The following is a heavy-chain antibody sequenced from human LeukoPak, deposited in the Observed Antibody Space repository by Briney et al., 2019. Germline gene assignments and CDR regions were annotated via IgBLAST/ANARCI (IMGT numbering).Heavy chain of an antibody. D-gene: IGHD3-9*01. CDR2: IYTSGST. V-gene: IGHV4-61*02. CDR1: GGSISSGSYY. CDR3: ATSGGYYDILTGYYTSYFDY. Sequence: SETLSLTCTFSGGSISSGSYYWSWIRQPAGKGLEWIGRIYTSGSTNYNPSLKSRVTISVDTSKNQFSLKLSSVTAADTAVYYCATSGGYYDILTGYYTSYFDYWGQGTLVTVSS. J-gene: IGHJ4*02.